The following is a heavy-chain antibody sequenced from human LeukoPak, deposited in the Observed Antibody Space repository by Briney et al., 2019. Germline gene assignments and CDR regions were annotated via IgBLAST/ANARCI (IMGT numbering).Heavy chain of an antibody. CDR1: GFTFSSYG. CDR3: GRDVGP. Sequence: PGRSLRLSCAASGFTFSSYGMHWVRQAPGKGLEWVSFISYDGINKDYGDSVRGRFTISRDNSKNTMYLQMNSLRVEDTAMYYCGRDVGPWGQGTLVTVSS. J-gene: IGHJ5*02. CDR2: ISYDGINK. V-gene: IGHV3-30*03.